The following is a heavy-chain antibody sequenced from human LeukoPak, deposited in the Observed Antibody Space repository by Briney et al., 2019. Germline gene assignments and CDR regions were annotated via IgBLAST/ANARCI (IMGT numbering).Heavy chain of an antibody. D-gene: IGHD3-16*02. CDR3: ARGDKRVTFGGVIVPFDY. J-gene: IGHJ4*02. CDR1: GFTVSSNY. V-gene: IGHV4-34*01. CDR2: INHSGST. Sequence: GSLRLSCAASGFTVSSNYMSWIRQPPGKGLEWIGEINHSGSTNYNPSLKSRVTISVDTSKNQFSLKLSSVTPADTAVYYCARGDKRVTFGGVIVPFDYWGQGTLVTVSS.